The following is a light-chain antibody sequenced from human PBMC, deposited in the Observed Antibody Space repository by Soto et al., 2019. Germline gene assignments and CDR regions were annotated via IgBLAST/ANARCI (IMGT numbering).Light chain of an antibody. Sequence: QSALTQPRSVSGSPGQSVTFSCTGTGSDVGAYIYVSWYQQHPGKAPKLIIYDVIKRPSGAPGRFSGSKSGNTASLTISGLQAEDEADYYCCSYAGSYTHVFGTGTKVTVL. CDR3: CSYAGSYTHV. CDR2: DVI. J-gene: IGLJ1*01. CDR1: GSDVGAYIY. V-gene: IGLV2-11*01.